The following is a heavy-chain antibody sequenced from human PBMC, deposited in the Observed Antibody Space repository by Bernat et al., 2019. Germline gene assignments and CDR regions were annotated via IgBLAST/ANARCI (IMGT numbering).Heavy chain of an antibody. D-gene: IGHD6-13*01. CDR2: ISAYNGNT. Sequence: QVQLVQSGAEVKKPGASVKVSCKASGYTFTSYGISWVRQAPGQGLEWMGWISAYNGNTNYAQKLQGRVTMTTDTSTSTAYMELRSLRSDDTAVYYCARDVYSSSWCTIYGYYYYGMDVWGQGTTVTVSS. CDR3: ARDVYSSSWCTIYGYYYYGMDV. J-gene: IGHJ6*02. CDR1: GYTFTSYG. V-gene: IGHV1-18*04.